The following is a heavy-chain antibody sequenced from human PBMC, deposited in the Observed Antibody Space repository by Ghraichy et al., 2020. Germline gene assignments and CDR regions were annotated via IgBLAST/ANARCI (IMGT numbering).Heavy chain of an antibody. Sequence: ASVKVSCKASGYTFTNYAMHWLRQASGQRLEWMGWINPGNSNTKFSQRFQDRVTFTRDTSARTAYMELGSLRSEDTAVYYCARGGPSALDIWGQGTMVTVFS. CDR1: GYTFTNYA. CDR3: ARGGPSALDI. D-gene: IGHD3-10*01. V-gene: IGHV1-3*01. CDR2: INPGNSNT. J-gene: IGHJ3*02.